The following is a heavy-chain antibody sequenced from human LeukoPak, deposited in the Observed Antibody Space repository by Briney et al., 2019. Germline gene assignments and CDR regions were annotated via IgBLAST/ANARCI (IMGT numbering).Heavy chain of an antibody. CDR1: GFTFSSYE. J-gene: IGHJ4*02. CDR2: INHSGST. D-gene: IGHD3-9*01. CDR3: ARVNPGLRYFGY. Sequence: GSLRLSCAASGFTFSSYEMNWVRQPPGKGLEWIGEINHSGSTNYNPSLKSRVTISVDTSKNQFSLKLSSVTAADTAVYYCARVNPGLRYFGYWGQGTLVTVSS. V-gene: IGHV4-34*01.